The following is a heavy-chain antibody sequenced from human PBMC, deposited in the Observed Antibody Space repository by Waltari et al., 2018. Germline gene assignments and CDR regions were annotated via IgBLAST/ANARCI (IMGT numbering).Heavy chain of an antibody. CDR1: GGSISSGSYY. CDR3: ASGRRDYYYIDV. D-gene: IGHD2-15*01. J-gene: IGHJ6*03. V-gene: IGHV4-61*02. CDR2: IYTSGST. Sequence: QVQLQESGPGLVKPSQTLSLTCTVSGGSISSGSYYWRWIRQPAGKGLEWIGRIYTSGSTNYNPSLKSRVTISVDTSKNQFSLKLSSVTAADTAVYYCASGRRDYYYIDVWGKGTTVTVSS.